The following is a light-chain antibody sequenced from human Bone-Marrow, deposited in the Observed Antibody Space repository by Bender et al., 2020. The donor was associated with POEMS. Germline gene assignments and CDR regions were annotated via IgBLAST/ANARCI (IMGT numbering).Light chain of an antibody. CDR2: EDN. Sequence: SYELTQPHSVSVSPGQTARITCSGDALPRKHAYWYQQKSGQAPVLVIYEDNKRPSGIPERFSGSSSGTIATLTISGAQVEDEADYFCYSTHNIHIYWLFGGGTKLTVL. CDR1: ALPRKH. CDR3: YSTHNIHIYWL. J-gene: IGLJ3*02. V-gene: IGLV3-10*01.